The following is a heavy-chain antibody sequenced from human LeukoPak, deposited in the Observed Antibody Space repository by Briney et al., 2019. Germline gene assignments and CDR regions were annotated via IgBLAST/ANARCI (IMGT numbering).Heavy chain of an antibody. J-gene: IGHJ3*02. CDR2: IKQDGSET. V-gene: IGHV3-7*01. CDR1: GFTFSSYW. CDR3: ARDGLDAFDI. Sequence: GGSLRLSCAASGFTFSSYWMTWVRQAPEKGLEWVANIKQDGSETYYVDSVKGRFTISRDNAKNSLYLQMNSLRDEDTAVYYCARDGLDAFDIWGQGTMVTVSS. D-gene: IGHD3/OR15-3a*01.